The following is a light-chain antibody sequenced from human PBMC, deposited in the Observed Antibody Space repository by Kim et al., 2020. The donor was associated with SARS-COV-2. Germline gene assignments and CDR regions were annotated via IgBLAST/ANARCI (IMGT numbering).Light chain of an antibody. CDR1: QSVNSNY. Sequence: WSPGERATLSCRASQSVNSNYLAWYQQKPGQAPRVLIYGTSYRPTGIPNRFSGSGSGTDFTLTINRLEPDDFAVYYCQQYDSSPYTFGQGTKLEI. CDR2: GTS. J-gene: IGKJ2*01. V-gene: IGKV3-20*01. CDR3: QQYDSSPYT.